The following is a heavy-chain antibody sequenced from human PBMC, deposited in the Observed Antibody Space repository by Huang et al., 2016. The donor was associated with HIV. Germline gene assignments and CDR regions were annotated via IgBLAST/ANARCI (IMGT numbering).Heavy chain of an antibody. CDR3: ARGDYYDSSGYHPGYFDY. Sequence: VQLSESGGGVVQPGKSLRLSCATSGFILSNYGMHWVRQAPGKGLNVVSFIRNDGMKKNYADSVRGRFTVGRDNGNNTLFLQMRSLGVDDTAVYYCARGDYYDSSGYHPGYFDYWGQGILVTVSS. J-gene: IGHJ4*02. CDR2: IRNDGMKK. D-gene: IGHD3-22*01. CDR1: GFILSNYG. V-gene: IGHV3-33*04.